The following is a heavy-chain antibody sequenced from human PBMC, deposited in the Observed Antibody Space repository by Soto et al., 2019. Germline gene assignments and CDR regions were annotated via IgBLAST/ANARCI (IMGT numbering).Heavy chain of an antibody. D-gene: IGHD2-15*01. J-gene: IGHJ6*02. V-gene: IGHV3-30-3*01. Sequence: QVHLVESGGGVVQPGRSLRLSCTASGFTFSNYSIHWVRQAPGKGLEWVAVMSYDGSNKYYADSVKGRFTISRDNSKNTLYVQMHSLRAEDTAMYYCARDQKGVHCGGGSCHFWYGMDVWGQGPTVTVS. CDR2: MSYDGSNK. CDR1: GFTFSNYS. CDR3: ARDQKGVHCGGGSCHFWYGMDV.